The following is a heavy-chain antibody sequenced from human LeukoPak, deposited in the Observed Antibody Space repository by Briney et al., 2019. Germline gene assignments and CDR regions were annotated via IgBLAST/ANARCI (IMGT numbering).Heavy chain of an antibody. CDR2: IRYDGSNK. D-gene: IGHD2-2*01. V-gene: IGHV3-30*02. CDR3: AKDYCSSTSCYATY. CDR1: GFTFSNYG. J-gene: IGHJ4*02. Sequence: GGSLRLSCAASGFTFSNYGMHWVRQAPGKGLEWVAFIRYDGSNKYYADSVKGRFTISRDNSKNTLYLQMNSLRAEDTAVYYCAKDYCSSTSCYATYWGQGTLVTVSP.